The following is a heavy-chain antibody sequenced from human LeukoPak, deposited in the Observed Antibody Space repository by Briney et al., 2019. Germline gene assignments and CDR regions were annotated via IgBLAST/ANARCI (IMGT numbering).Heavy chain of an antibody. D-gene: IGHD2/OR15-2a*01. CDR1: GGSISSYD. CDR3: ARERRIHGSNWFDS. V-gene: IGHV4-4*07. CDR2: GYTSGGA. Sequence: KPSETLSLTCTVSGGSISSYDWSWIRQAAGKGLEWIGRGYTSGGANYNSHFKSRVSMSVDTSKSQFSLKLRSVTAADTAVYYCARERRIHGSNWFDSWGQGTLVTVSS. J-gene: IGHJ5*01.